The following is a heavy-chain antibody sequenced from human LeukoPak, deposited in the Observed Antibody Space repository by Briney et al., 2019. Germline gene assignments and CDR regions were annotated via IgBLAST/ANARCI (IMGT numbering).Heavy chain of an antibody. CDR1: GFTFSNYW. J-gene: IGHJ4*02. V-gene: IGHV3-7*01. D-gene: IGHD7-27*01. Sequence: GGSLRLSCAASGFTFSNYWMSWVRQAPGKGLEWVANINQGGSEKYYVDSVRGRFIISRDNAKNSLYLQMNSLRAEDTAVYYCARADWGSCDYWGQGTLVIVSS. CDR2: INQGGSEK. CDR3: ARADWGSCDY.